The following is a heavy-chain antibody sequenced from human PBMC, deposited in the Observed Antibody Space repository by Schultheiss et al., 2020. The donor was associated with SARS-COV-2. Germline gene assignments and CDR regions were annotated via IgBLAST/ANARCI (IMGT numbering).Heavy chain of an antibody. Sequence: ASVKVSCKASGYTFTSYGISWVRQAPGQGLEWMGWISSYNGNTNYAQKFQGRVTMTTDTSTSTAYMELRSLRSDDTAVYYCARDFGDYSWFDPWGQGTLVTVSS. J-gene: IGHJ5*02. V-gene: IGHV1-18*01. CDR2: ISSYNGNT. D-gene: IGHD4-17*01. CDR1: GYTFTSYG. CDR3: ARDFGDYSWFDP.